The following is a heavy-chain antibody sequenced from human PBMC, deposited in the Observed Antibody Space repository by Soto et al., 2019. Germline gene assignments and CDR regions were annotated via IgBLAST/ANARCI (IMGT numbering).Heavy chain of an antibody. CDR3: AAVGGLPRYY. CDR1: GGSFSSGGYS. D-gene: IGHD5-12*01. Sequence: QLQLQESGSGLVKPSQTLSLTCAVSGGSFSSGGYSWSWIRKQTGKGLEWIGYIYHSGSTYYNPSPRSLVTISLNRSTIQFSLTMSYVTAADAEVYYCAAVGGLPRYYWGKGTLVTVYS. V-gene: IGHV4-30-2*01. CDR2: IYHSGST. J-gene: IGHJ4*02.